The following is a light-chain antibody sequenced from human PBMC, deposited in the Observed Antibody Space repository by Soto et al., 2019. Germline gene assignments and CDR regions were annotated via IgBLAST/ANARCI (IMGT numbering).Light chain of an antibody. CDR1: TSDVGAYNY. Sequence: QSALTQPASVSGSPGQSVSISCTGSTSDVGAYNYVAWYQHKPGKAPRLLIYEVDHRPSGISPRFSGSKSGNTASLNISGLQTDDEADYYCSSYTVINTAVFGGGTKLTVL. J-gene: IGLJ3*02. V-gene: IGLV2-14*01. CDR3: SSYTVINTAV. CDR2: EVD.